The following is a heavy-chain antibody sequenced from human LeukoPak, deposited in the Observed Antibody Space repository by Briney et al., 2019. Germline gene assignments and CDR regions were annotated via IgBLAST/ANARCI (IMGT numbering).Heavy chain of an antibody. V-gene: IGHV3-30-3*01. D-gene: IGHD2-15*01. J-gene: IGHJ4*02. CDR1: GFTFSSYA. Sequence: GGSLRLSCAASGFTFSSYAMHWVRQAPGKGLEWVAVISYDGSNKYYADSVKGRFTISRDNSKNTLYLQMNSLRAEDTAVYYCARMRHCSGGSCFHYFDYWGQGTLVTVSS. CDR3: ARMRHCSGGSCFHYFDY. CDR2: ISYDGSNK.